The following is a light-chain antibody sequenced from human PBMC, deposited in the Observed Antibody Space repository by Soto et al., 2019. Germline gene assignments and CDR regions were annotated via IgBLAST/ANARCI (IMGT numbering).Light chain of an antibody. J-gene: IGKJ2*01. CDR3: QQYHSLYT. CDR2: KAS. Sequence: DIQMTQSPSTLSASVGDRVTITCRASESVSVWLAWYQQNPGKAPKLLIYKASTLESGVPSRFSGSGSGTEFTLTVSSLQPDDFATYYCQQYHSLYTFGQGTKLEIK. V-gene: IGKV1-5*03. CDR1: ESVSVW.